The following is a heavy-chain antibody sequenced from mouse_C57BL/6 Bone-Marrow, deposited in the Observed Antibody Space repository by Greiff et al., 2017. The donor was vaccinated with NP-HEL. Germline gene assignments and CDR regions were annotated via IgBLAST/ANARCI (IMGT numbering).Heavy chain of an antibody. CDR1: GFSLTSYA. CDR3: ARNLCRFFYYAMDY. J-gene: IGHJ4*01. V-gene: IGHV2-9-1*01. Sequence: VKLVESGPGLVAPSQSLSITCTVSGFSLTSYAISWVRQPPGKGLEWLGVLWTGGGTNYNSALKSRLSISKDNSKSQVFLKMNSLQTDDTARYYCARNLCRFFYYAMDYWGQGTSVTVSS. CDR2: LWTGGGT.